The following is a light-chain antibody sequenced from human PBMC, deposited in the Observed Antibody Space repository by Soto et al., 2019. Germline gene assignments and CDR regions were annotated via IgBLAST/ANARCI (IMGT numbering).Light chain of an antibody. CDR3: QSYDSSLIIYV. CDR2: GNS. CDR1: SSNIGAGYD. J-gene: IGLJ1*01. V-gene: IGLV1-40*01. Sequence: QFVLTQPPSESGAPGQRVTISCTGSSSNIGAGYDVHWYQQLPGTAPKLLIYGNSNRPSGVPDRFSGSKSGTSASLAITGLQAEDEADYYCQSYDSSLIIYVFGTGTKLTVL.